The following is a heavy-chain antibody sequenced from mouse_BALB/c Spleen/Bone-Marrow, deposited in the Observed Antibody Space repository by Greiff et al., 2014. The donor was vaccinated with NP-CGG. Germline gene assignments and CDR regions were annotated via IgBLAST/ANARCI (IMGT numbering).Heavy chain of an antibody. CDR2: INPSTGYT. CDR3: ARIYYYGSDY. Sequence: QVQLQQSGAELAKPGASVKMSCKASGYTFTNYWMHWVKQRPGQGLEWIGYINPSTGYTEYNQKFKDKATLTADKSSSTAYMQLSSLTSEDSAVYYCARIYYYGSDYWGQGTTLTVSS. D-gene: IGHD1-1*01. CDR1: GYTFTNYW. J-gene: IGHJ2*01. V-gene: IGHV1-7*01.